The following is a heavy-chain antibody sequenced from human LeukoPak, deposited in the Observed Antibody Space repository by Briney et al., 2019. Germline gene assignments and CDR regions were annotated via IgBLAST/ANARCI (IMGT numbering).Heavy chain of an antibody. CDR2: ISGSGDST. CDR3: AKDQTIFGVPHEDV. Sequence: GSLRLSCAASGFTFSSYAMSWVRQTPGKGLEWFSDISGSGDSTYYADSVKGRFTISRDNSKNTLYLQMNSLRAEDTAVYYCAKDQTIFGVPHEDVWGKGTTVTVSS. D-gene: IGHD3-3*01. CDR1: GFTFSSYA. V-gene: IGHV3-23*01. J-gene: IGHJ6*04.